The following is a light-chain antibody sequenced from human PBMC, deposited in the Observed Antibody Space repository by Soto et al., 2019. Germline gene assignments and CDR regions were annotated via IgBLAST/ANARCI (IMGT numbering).Light chain of an antibody. CDR1: QSVSND. Sequence: EIVLTQSPATLSLSPGERATLSCRASQSVSNDLDRYHQKPGQAPRVLIYSASNKATGIPARFSGSGSGTDFTLTISSLEPEDFAVYYCQQRTNWPPTFGGGTKVEMK. V-gene: IGKV3-11*01. CDR3: QQRTNWPPT. J-gene: IGKJ4*01. CDR2: SAS.